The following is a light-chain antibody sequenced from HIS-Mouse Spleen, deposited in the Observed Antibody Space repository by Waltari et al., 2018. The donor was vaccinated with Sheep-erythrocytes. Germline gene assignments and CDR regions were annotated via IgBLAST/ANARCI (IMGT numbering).Light chain of an antibody. CDR1: QSVSSSY. V-gene: IGKV2-28*01. CDR3: MQALQTPLT. CDR2: LGS. J-gene: IGKJ2*01. Sequence: PDTLSCRASQSVSSSYLAWYQQKPGQSPQLLIYLGSNRASGVPDRFSGSGSGTDFTLKISRVEAEDVGVYYCMQALQTPLTFGQGTKLEIK.